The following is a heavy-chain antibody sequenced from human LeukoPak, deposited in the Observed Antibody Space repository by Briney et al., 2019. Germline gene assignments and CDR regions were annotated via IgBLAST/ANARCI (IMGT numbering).Heavy chain of an antibody. V-gene: IGHV3-49*04. CDR1: GFTFGDYA. D-gene: IGHD2-15*01. Sequence: GGSLRLSCTASGFTFGDYAMSWVRQAPGKGLEWVGFIRSKAYGGTTEYAASVKGGFTISRDDSKSIAYLQMNSLKTEDTAVYYCTRVSSGGSCCFFQHWGQGTLVTVSS. CDR3: TRVSSGGSCCFFQH. J-gene: IGHJ1*01. CDR2: IRSKAYGGTT.